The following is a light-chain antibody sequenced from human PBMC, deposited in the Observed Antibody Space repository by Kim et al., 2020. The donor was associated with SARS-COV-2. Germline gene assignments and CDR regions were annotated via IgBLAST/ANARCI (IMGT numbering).Light chain of an antibody. CDR2: AAS. CDR3: QKYNGAPWT. V-gene: IGKV1-27*01. J-gene: IGKJ1*01. Sequence: AYVGDRVTITCLASQGISKDLAWYQQKPGHAPKLLIFAASALQSGVPTRFSGSGSGTDFTLTIISLQPEDVATYYSQKYNGAPWTFGQGTKVDIK. CDR1: QGISKD.